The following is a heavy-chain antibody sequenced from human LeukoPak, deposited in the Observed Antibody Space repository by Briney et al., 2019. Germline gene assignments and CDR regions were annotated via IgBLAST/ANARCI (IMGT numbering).Heavy chain of an antibody. CDR2: INPSGGST. Sequence: GASVNVSCKASVYTFTSYYMHWLRPGPGQGLEWMGIINPSGGSTSYAQKFQGRVTMTRDTSTNTVYMELSSLRSEDTAVFYCVRGASSIAALNPFWDFDLWGRGTLVTVSS. CDR3: VRGASSIAALNPFWDFDL. D-gene: IGHD6-6*01. J-gene: IGHJ2*01. CDR1: VYTFTSYY. V-gene: IGHV1-46*01.